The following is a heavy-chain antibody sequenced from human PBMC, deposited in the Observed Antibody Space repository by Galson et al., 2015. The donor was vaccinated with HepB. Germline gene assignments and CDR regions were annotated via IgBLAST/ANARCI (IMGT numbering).Heavy chain of an antibody. J-gene: IGHJ5*02. CDR3: ARGAVVVGVAATQNNWFDP. Sequence: SVKVSCKASGYTFSSYSITWVRQAPGQGLEWMGWISAYNRKTSYSQRLQGRLTMTTDTSTSTAYMELRRLGSDDTAVYYCARGAVVVGVAATQNNWFDPWGQGTLVTVSS. D-gene: IGHD2-15*01. CDR1: GYTFSSYS. V-gene: IGHV1-18*01. CDR2: ISAYNRKT.